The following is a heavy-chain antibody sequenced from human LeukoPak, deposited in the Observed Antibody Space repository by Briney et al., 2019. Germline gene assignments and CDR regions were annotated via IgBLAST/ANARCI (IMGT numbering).Heavy chain of an antibody. Sequence: ETLSLTCTVSGASINRYYWNWIRQPPGKGLEWIGYIHYSGNTNYNPSPKSRVTISLDTSRNQFSLNLSSVTAADTAVYYCARGSGSYPYWGRGTLVTVSS. CDR1: GASINRYY. CDR3: ARGSGSYPY. CDR2: IHYSGNT. D-gene: IGHD6-19*01. J-gene: IGHJ4*02. V-gene: IGHV4-59*01.